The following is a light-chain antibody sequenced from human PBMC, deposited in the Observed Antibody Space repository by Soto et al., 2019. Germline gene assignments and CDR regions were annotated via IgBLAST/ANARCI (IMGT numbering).Light chain of an antibody. CDR2: GAS. CDR1: QSVSSSY. Sequence: EIVLTQSPGTLSLSPGERATLSCRASQSVSSSYLAWYQQKPGQAPRPLIYGASSRATGIPDRFSGSGSGTDFTLTISRLEPEDFAGYYCQQYGSSPRTFGQGTKVEIK. CDR3: QQYGSSPRT. J-gene: IGKJ1*01. V-gene: IGKV3-20*01.